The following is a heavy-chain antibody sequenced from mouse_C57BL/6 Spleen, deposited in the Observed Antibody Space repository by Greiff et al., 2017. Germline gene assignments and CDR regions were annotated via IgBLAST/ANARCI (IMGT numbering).Heavy chain of an antibody. CDR2: ILPGSGST. V-gene: IGHV1-9*01. CDR3: ARDEYYYGSSYDAMDY. J-gene: IGHJ4*01. Sequence: VKLQESGAELMKPGASVKLSCKATGYTFTGYWIEWVKQRPGHGLEWIGEILPGSGSTNYNEKFKGKATFTADTSSNTAYMQLSSLTTEDSAIYYCARDEYYYGSSYDAMDYWGQGTSVTVSS. D-gene: IGHD1-1*01. CDR1: GYTFTGYW.